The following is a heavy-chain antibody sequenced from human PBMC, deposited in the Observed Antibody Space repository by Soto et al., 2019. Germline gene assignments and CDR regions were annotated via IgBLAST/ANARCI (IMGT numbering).Heavy chain of an antibody. J-gene: IGHJ4*02. CDR3: ASGGGSVNFDS. CDR1: GFTFSNAW. Sequence: PGVSLRLSCAASGFTFSNAWMNWVRQAPGKGLVWVSWINSDGSSTSYADSVKGRFTISRDNAKNTLYLQMNSLRAEDTAVYYCASGGGSVNFDSWGQGTLVTVSS. V-gene: IGHV3-74*01. CDR2: INSDGSST. D-gene: IGHD2-15*01.